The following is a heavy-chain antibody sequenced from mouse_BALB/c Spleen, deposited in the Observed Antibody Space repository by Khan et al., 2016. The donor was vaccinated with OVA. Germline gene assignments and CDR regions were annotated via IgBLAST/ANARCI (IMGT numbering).Heavy chain of an antibody. Sequence: QVQLKQSGPGLVAPSQSLSITCTVSGFSLSRYNIHWVRQPPGKGLEWLGLIWGGGGTDYNSTLKSRLSITKDNSKSQVFLKRNSLQTYDTAMYYCARAYYRYDGYYAMDYWGQGTSVTVSS. CDR2: IWGGGGT. V-gene: IGHV2-6-4*01. D-gene: IGHD2-14*01. CDR3: ARAYYRYDGYYAMDY. J-gene: IGHJ4*01. CDR1: GFSLSRYN.